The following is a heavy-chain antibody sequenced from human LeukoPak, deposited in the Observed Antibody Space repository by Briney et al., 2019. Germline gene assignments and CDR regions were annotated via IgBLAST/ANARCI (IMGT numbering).Heavy chain of an antibody. V-gene: IGHV3-74*01. D-gene: IGHD6-6*01. J-gene: IGHJ6*04. CDR1: GFTFSNYW. Sequence: GGSLRLSCAASGFTFSNYWMHWVRQAPGEGLAWVSRINSDGSSTSYADSVKGRFTISRDNAKNTLYLQMNSLRAEDTAVYYCARDRPLTDYYYYGMDVWGKGTTVTVSS. CDR3: ARDRPLTDYYYYGMDV. CDR2: INSDGSST.